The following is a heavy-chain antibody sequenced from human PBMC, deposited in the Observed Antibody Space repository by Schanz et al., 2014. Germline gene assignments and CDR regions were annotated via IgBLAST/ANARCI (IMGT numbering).Heavy chain of an antibody. CDR2: IYYSGDT. CDR1: GGSISSYY. J-gene: IGHJ6*03. V-gene: IGHV4-59*01. CDR3: ARQGIGYQHGRYYYYMDV. Sequence: QVQLQQWGAGVLKPSETLSLTCVVSGGSISSYYWSWIRQPPGKGLEWIGYIYYSGDTNYNPSLKSRVTISVDTSKNQFSLNLISVTAADTAVYYCARQGIGYQHGRYYYYMDVWGRGTTVTVSS. D-gene: IGHD2-2*01.